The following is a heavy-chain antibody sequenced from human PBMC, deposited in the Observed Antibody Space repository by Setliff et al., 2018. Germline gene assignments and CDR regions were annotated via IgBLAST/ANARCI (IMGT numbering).Heavy chain of an antibody. CDR1: GGSFSGYY. Sequence: PSETLSLTCAVYGGSFSGYYWSWIRQPPGKGLEWIGEINHSGSTNYNPSLKSRVTISVDKSKNQFSLKLSSVTAADTAVYYCARHRGYSYGRMDYWGQGTLVTVSS. D-gene: IGHD5-18*01. J-gene: IGHJ4*02. V-gene: IGHV4-34*01. CDR2: INHSGST. CDR3: ARHRGYSYGRMDY.